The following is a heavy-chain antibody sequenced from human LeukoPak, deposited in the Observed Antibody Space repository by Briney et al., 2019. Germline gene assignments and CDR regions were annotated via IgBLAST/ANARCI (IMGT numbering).Heavy chain of an antibody. J-gene: IGHJ4*02. CDR3: ALLMVRGPFDY. CDR1: GYTFTSYY. D-gene: IGHD2-8*01. V-gene: IGHV1-46*01. Sequence: GASVKVSCKASGYTFTSYYMHWVRQAPGQELEWMGVINPSGGSTTYAQKFQGRVTMTRDTSTSTLYMEVSSLRSEDTAVYYCALLMVRGPFDYWGQGTLVTVSS. CDR2: INPSGGST.